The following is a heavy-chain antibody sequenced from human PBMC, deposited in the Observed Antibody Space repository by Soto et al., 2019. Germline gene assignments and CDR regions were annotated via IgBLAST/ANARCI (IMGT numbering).Heavy chain of an antibody. V-gene: IGHV3-64*01. J-gene: IGHJ6*02. CDR2: ITSSGGNT. Sequence: GGSLRLSCAASGFTFSSYAMHWVRQAPGKGLEYVSAITSSGGNTDYGSSVKGRFTISRDNSKNTLYLQMGSLRAEDMAVYYCARRIPFGYGMDVWGQGTTVTVSS. D-gene: IGHD2-21*01. CDR3: ARRIPFGYGMDV. CDR1: GFTFSSYA.